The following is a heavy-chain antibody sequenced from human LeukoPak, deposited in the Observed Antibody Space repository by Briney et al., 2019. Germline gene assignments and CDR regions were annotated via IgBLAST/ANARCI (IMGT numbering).Heavy chain of an antibody. CDR2: IKQDGSEK. V-gene: IGHV3-7*01. CDR1: GFTFSSYW. CDR3: ARDLIGYYYGSGDMDY. J-gene: IGHJ4*02. D-gene: IGHD3-10*01. Sequence: GGSLRLSCAASGFTFSSYWMSWVRQAPGKGLEWVANIKQDGSEKYYVDSVKGRFTISRDNAKNSLHLQMNSLRAEDTAVYYCARDLIGYYYGSGDMDYWGQGTLVTVSS.